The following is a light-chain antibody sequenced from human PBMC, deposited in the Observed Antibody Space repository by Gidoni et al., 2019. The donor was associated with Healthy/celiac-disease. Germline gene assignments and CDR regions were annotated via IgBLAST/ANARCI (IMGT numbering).Light chain of an antibody. CDR1: QSISSY. V-gene: IGKV1-39*01. CDR2: AAS. J-gene: IGKJ1*01. CDR3: QQSYSTPRT. Sequence: DIQMTQSPSSLSASVGDRVTITCRASQSISSYLNWYQQKPGKAPKLLIYAASSLQSGVPSRFSGSGSGTDFTLTISSLQPEEFATYYCQQSYSTPRTFGQGTKVEFK.